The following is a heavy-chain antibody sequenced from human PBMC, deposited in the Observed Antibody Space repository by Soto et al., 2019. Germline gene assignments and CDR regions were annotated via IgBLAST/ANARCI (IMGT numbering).Heavy chain of an antibody. CDR3: ATSPNILTGYYDS. CDR2: IIPVLGTT. CDR1: GGTFSSYA. Sequence: QVQLVQSGAAVQRPGSSVRVSCKTSGGTFSSYAITWVRQAPGQGLEWMGGIIPVLGTTKYAQKLQGRVTITADKSTNTAYMELSSLRSEDSAVYYCATSPNILTGYYDSWGQGTLVTVSS. V-gene: IGHV1-69*06. D-gene: IGHD3-9*01. J-gene: IGHJ4*02.